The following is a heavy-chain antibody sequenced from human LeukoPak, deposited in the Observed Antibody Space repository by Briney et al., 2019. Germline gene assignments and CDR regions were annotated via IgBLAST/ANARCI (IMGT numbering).Heavy chain of an antibody. V-gene: IGHV3-23*01. CDR2: ISGGGGST. J-gene: IGHJ4*02. CDR1: GFTFSSYA. D-gene: IGHD3-16*01. CDR3: AKPFKITAYFDY. Sequence: PGGSLRLSCAAPGFTFSSYAMSWVRQAPGKGLEWVSVISGGGGSTYYADSVKGRLTISRDNSNNTLYLQMNSLRPEDTAVYYCAKPFKITAYFDYWGQGTLVTVSS.